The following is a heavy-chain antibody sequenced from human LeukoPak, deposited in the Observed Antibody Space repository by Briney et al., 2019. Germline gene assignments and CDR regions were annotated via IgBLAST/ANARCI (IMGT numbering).Heavy chain of an antibody. J-gene: IGHJ6*03. CDR1: GYSISSSNW. Sequence: PSETLSLTCAVSGYSISSSNWWGWILQPTGKGLEWIVYICYSGSTNYNPSLKSRVTMSVDTSKNQFSLKLSSVTALDTAVYYCATLGCSSTSCPRGYYMDVWGKGTTVTVSS. V-gene: IGHV4-28*06. D-gene: IGHD2-2*01. CDR3: ATLGCSSTSCPRGYYMDV. CDR2: ICYSGST.